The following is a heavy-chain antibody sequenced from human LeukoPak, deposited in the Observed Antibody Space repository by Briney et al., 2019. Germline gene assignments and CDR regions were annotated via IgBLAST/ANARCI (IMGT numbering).Heavy chain of an antibody. V-gene: IGHV1-8*01. D-gene: IGHD3-10*01. J-gene: IGHJ4*02. CDR3: ARGLRWFGESYDY. CDR2: MNPNRGNT. Sequence: ASVKVSCKASGYTFTSYDINWVRQAAGPGREGVGWMNPNRGNTGYAQKLQGRVTLTSNTSMSTACMELSSLRSEDTAVYYCARGLRWFGESYDYWGQGTLVTVSS. CDR1: GYTFTSYD.